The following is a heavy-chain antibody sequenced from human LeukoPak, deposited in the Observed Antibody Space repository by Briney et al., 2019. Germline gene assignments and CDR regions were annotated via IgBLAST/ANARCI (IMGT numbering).Heavy chain of an antibody. J-gene: IGHJ5*02. CDR3: ARLSYCSSTSCKYNWFDP. Sequence: PSETLSLTCTVSGGSFTNYYWSWIRQSPGKGLAWIAYIYYSGSPNYNPSLKSRITISVDTSKNQFSLKLSSVTAADTAVYYCARLSYCSSTSCKYNWFDPWGQGTLVTVSS. CDR1: GGSFTNYY. CDR2: IYYSGSP. D-gene: IGHD2-2*01. V-gene: IGHV4-59*01.